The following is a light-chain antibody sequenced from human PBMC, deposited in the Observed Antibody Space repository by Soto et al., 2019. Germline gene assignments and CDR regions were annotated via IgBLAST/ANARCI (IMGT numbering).Light chain of an antibody. CDR2: LGS. CDR1: QSLLHSNGYNY. J-gene: IGKJ2*01. V-gene: IGKV2-28*01. CDR3: MQALQSPLYT. Sequence: DIVMTQSPLSLPVTPGEPASISCRSSQSLLHSNGYNYLDWYLQKPGQSPQLLMYLGSNRASGVHDRSRVSGSCTDFTLKISRVEAVDVGVYYGMQALQSPLYTFGQGTKLEIK.